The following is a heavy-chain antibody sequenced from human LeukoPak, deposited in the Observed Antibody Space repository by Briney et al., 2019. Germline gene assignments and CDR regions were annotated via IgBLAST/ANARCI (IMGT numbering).Heavy chain of an antibody. V-gene: IGHV3-23*01. CDR2: ISGSGGST. CDR3: AKERGPVRYFDY. D-gene: IGHD3-10*01. Sequence: GGSLRLSCTASGFSFSAYAMMWVRQAPGKGLEWVSAISGSGGSTYYADSVKGRFTISRDNSKNTLYLQMNSLRAEDTAVYYCAKERGPVRYFDYWGQGTLVTVSS. J-gene: IGHJ4*02. CDR1: GFSFSAYA.